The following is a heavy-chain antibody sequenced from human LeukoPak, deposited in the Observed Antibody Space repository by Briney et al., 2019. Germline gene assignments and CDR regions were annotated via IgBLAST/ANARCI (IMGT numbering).Heavy chain of an antibody. Sequence: GGSLRLSCATSQFNFNNFGMTWVRQAPGKGLEWVSSISGSGGSTQYADSVQGRFAISRDNSKNTLYLQMNSLRAEDTAVYYCAKDPNGDHIGTFDIWGQGTMVTVSS. CDR2: ISGSGGST. V-gene: IGHV3-23*01. D-gene: IGHD4-17*01. CDR1: QFNFNNFG. CDR3: AKDPNGDHIGTFDI. J-gene: IGHJ3*02.